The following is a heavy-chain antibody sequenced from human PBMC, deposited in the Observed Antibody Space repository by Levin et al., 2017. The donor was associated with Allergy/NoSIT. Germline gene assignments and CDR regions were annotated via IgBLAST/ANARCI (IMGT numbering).Heavy chain of an antibody. J-gene: IGHJ4*02. CDR3: AKNWCGGDCYYVVNY. CDR1: GFSFSVFA. CDR2: ISGRGGSI. D-gene: IGHD2-21*02. V-gene: IGHV3-23*01. Sequence: GGSLRLSCAASGFSFSVFAMSWVRQAPGKGLEWVSGISGRGGSIHYADSVKGRFAISRDNSKNTLYLQMSSLRAEDTATYYCAKNWCGGDCYYVVNYWGQGTLVTVAA.